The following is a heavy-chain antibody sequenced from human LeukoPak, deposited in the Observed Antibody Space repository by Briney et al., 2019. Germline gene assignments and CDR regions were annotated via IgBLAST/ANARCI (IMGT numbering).Heavy chain of an antibody. D-gene: IGHD1-26*01. CDR3: ARGPGELPLSENWFDP. Sequence: PSETLSLTCAVYGGSISGYYWSWIRQPPGKGLEWIGEINHSGSTNYNPSLKSRVTISVDTSKNQFSLKLSSVTAADTAVYYCARGPGELPLSENWFDPWGQGTLVTVSS. CDR1: GGSISGYY. V-gene: IGHV4-34*01. J-gene: IGHJ5*02. CDR2: INHSGST.